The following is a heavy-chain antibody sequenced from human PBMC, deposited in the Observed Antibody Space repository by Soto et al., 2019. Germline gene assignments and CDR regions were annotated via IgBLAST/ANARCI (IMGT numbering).Heavy chain of an antibody. V-gene: IGHV1-69*06. CDR1: GGTFSSYA. CDR2: IIPIFGTA. Sequence: QVQLVQSGAEVKKPGSSVKVSCKASGGTFSSYAISWVRQAPGQGLEWMGGIIPIFGTANYAQKFQGRVTITADKSKSTAYMELRSLRSEDTAVYYCARVGDSTSYNNPFEYWGQGTLVTVSS. J-gene: IGHJ4*01. D-gene: IGHD6-6*01. CDR3: ARVGDSTSYNNPFEY.